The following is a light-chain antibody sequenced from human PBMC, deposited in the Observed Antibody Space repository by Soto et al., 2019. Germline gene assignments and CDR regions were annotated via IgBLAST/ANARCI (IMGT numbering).Light chain of an antibody. V-gene: IGKV3-20*01. CDR3: QQYGGSPPYT. CDR1: QSISSSY. CDR2: GAS. Sequence: VLTQSPGTLSLSPGERATISCRASQSISSSYLAWYQHKPGQAPRLLIYGASSRATGIPHRFSGSGSGTDFTLTIRRLEPEDFGVYYCQQYGGSPPYTFGQGTRLEIK. J-gene: IGKJ2*01.